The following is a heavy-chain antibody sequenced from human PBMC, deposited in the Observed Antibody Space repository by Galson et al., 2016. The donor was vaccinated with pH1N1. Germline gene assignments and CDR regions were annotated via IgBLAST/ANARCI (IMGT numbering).Heavy chain of an antibody. CDR1: GFAFSSYG. CDR2: ISYDGSKK. CDR3: AKPIYGSGGFDP. D-gene: IGHD3-10*01. V-gene: IGHV3-30*18. J-gene: IGHJ5*02. Sequence: SLRLSCAASGFAFSSYGMHWVRQAPGKGLEWVAVISYDGSKKYYADSVNGRFTISRDNSKNTLYLQMNSLRAEDTAVYYCAKPIYGSGGFDPWGQGTLVTVSS.